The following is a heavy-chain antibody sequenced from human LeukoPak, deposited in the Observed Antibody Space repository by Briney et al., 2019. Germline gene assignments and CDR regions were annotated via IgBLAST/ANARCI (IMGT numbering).Heavy chain of an antibody. CDR3: ARFGGSSGTNYYMDV. CDR2: IKEDGTEK. Sequence: PGGSLRLSCAGSGFTFSDFWMTWVRQTPGKGLEWVANIKEDGTEKNLVDSVKGRFTISRDNAKNSLYLQMNSLRAEDTAVYYCARFGGSSGTNYYMDVWGKGTTVTVSS. J-gene: IGHJ6*03. V-gene: IGHV3-7*01. D-gene: IGHD1-26*01. CDR1: GFTFSDFW.